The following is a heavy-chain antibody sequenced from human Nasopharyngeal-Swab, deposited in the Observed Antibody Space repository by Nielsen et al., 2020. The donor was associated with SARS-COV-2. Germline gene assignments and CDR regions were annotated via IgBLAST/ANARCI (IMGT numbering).Heavy chain of an antibody. CDR3: ARVRYRGYDSIAY. J-gene: IGHJ4*02. V-gene: IGHV7-4-1*02. CDR1: GYTLTSYA. Sequence: ASVKVSCKASGYTLTSYAMNRVRQAPGQGLEWTGWINTNTGNPTYAQGFTGRFVFSLDTSVSTAYLQISSLKAEDTAVYYCARVRYRGYDSIAYWGQGTLVTVSS. D-gene: IGHD5-12*01. CDR2: INTNTGNP.